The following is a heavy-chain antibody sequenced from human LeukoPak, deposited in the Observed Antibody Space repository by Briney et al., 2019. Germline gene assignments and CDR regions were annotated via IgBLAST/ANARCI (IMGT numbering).Heavy chain of an antibody. V-gene: IGHV3-30-3*01. CDR1: GFTFSSYA. CDR3: ARQVAGLDY. D-gene: IGHD6-19*01. CDR2: ISFDGSNK. Sequence: GGSLRLSCAASGFTFSSYAVHWVRQAPGKGLEWVAFISFDGSNKYYADSVKGRFTISRDNSKNTLYLQMNSLRAEDTAVYYCARQVAGLDYWGQGTLVTVSS. J-gene: IGHJ4*02.